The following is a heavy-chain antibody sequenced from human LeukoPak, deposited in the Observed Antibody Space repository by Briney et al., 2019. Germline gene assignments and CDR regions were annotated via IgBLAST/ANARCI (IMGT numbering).Heavy chain of an antibody. Sequence: PGGSLRLSCAASGFTFSSYEMNWVRQAPGKGLEWVSYISSSGSTIYYADSVKGRFTISRDNAKNTLYLQMNSLRAEDAAVYYCARLRDRRNFDSWGQGNLVTVSS. V-gene: IGHV3-48*03. CDR2: ISSSGSTI. D-gene: IGHD4-17*01. J-gene: IGHJ4*02. CDR3: ARLRDRRNFDS. CDR1: GFTFSSYE.